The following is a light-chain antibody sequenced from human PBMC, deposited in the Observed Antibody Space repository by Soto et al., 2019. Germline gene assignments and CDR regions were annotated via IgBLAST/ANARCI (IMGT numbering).Light chain of an antibody. Sequence: DIQMTQSPSTLSASVGDRVTITCRASQSISTWLAWYQQKPGKAPKLLIYKASSLESGVPSRFSGSGSGTEFTLTSRSLQPDDVATYYCQQYNSYSSTFGPGTKVDIK. CDR3: QQYNSYSST. V-gene: IGKV1-5*03. J-gene: IGKJ3*01. CDR1: QSISTW. CDR2: KAS.